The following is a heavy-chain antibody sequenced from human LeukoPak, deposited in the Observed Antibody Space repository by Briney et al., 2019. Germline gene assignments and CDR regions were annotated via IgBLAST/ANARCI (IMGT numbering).Heavy chain of an antibody. J-gene: IGHJ3*02. Sequence: GGSLRLSCAASGFTFSSYAMHWVRQAPGKGLEWVAVISYDGSNKYYADSVKGRFTISRDNSKNTLYLQMNSLRAEDTAVYYCARAYCGGDCYIEADDAFDIWGQGTMVTVSS. CDR1: GFTFSSYA. CDR2: ISYDGSNK. D-gene: IGHD2-21*02. V-gene: IGHV3-30*04. CDR3: ARAYCGGDCYIEADDAFDI.